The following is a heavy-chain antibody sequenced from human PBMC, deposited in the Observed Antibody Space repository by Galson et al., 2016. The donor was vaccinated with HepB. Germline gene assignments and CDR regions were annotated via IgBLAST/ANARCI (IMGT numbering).Heavy chain of an antibody. CDR2: IGGCGEST. D-gene: IGHD5-18*01. CDR1: GFPFGSYA. J-gene: IGHJ4*02. V-gene: IGHV3-23*01. CDR3: AKDDEYNYGFGVFDY. Sequence: SLRLSCAASGFPFGSYAMSWVRQAPGKGLEWVSGIGGCGESTYYRDSVKGRFSISRDNSKNTLYLQVDSLRAEDTGIYYCAKDDEYNYGFGVFDYWGQGSLVTVSS.